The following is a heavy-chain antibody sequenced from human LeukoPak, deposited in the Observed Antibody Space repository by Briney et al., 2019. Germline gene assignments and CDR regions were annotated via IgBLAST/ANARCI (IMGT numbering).Heavy chain of an antibody. V-gene: IGHV5-51*01. CDR1: GYNFRSSW. Sequence: GESLKISCQASGYNFRSSWIGWVRHVPGKGPEWMGIIYPGDSDTRYSPSFQGQVIVSVDQSINTAYLQWRSLKASDTAVYYCARPRGGYSYSYDWYFDLWGPGTLVTVSS. CDR3: ARPRGGYSYSYDWYFDL. J-gene: IGHJ2*01. D-gene: IGHD5-18*01. CDR2: IYPGDSDT.